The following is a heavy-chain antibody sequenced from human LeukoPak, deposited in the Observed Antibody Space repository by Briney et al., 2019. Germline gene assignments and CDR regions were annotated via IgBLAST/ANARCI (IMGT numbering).Heavy chain of an antibody. V-gene: IGHV1-8*01. CDR1: GYTFTSYD. D-gene: IGHD1-7*01. CDR2: MNPNSGNT. Sequence: ASVKVSCKASGYTFTSYDINWVRQATGQGLEWMGWMNPNSGNTGYAQKFQGIVTMTRNTSISTAYMELSSLRSEDTAVYYCARGRYNWNYVDPWGQGTLVTVSS. CDR3: ARGRYNWNYVDP. J-gene: IGHJ5*02.